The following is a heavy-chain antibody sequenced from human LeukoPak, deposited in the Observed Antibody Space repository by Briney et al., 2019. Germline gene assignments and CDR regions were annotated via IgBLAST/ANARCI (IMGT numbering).Heavy chain of an antibody. J-gene: IGHJ4*02. CDR2: ISWNSGSI. Sequence: TGGSLRLSCAASGFTFDDYAMHWVRHAPGKGLEWVSGISWNSGSIGYADSVKGRFTISRDNAKNSLYLQMNSLRAEDTALYYCAKGSLAGFDYWGQGTLVTVSS. D-gene: IGHD1-26*01. V-gene: IGHV3-9*01. CDR3: AKGSLAGFDY. CDR1: GFTFDDYA.